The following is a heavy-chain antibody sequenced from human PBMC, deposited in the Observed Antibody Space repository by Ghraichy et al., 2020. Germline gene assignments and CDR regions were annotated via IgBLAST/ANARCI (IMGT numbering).Heavy chain of an antibody. CDR1: GFTFSSYS. J-gene: IGHJ4*02. Sequence: GESLNISCAASGFTFSSYSMNWVRQAPGKGLEWVSYISSSSSTIYYADSVKGRFTISRDNAKNSLYLQMNSLRAEDTAVYYCARSPLYYYGSVDYWGQGTLVTVSS. CDR3: ARSPLYYYGSVDY. CDR2: ISSSSSTI. V-gene: IGHV3-48*04. D-gene: IGHD3-10*01.